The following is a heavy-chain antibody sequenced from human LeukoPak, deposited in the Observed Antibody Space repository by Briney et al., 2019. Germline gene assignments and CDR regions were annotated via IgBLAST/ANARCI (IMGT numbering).Heavy chain of an antibody. CDR3: ARSPLRYFDWLGFDY. CDR1: GYTFTSYG. Sequence: ASVKVSCKASGYTFTSYGISWLRQAPGQGLEWMGWISAYNGNTNYAQKLQGRVTMTTDTSTSTAYMELRSLRSDDTAVYYCARSPLRYFDWLGFDYWGQGTLVTVSS. D-gene: IGHD3-9*01. J-gene: IGHJ4*02. CDR2: ISAYNGNT. V-gene: IGHV1-18*01.